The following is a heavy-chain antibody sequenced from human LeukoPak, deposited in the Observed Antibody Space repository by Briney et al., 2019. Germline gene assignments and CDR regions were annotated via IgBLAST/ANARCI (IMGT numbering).Heavy chain of an antibody. J-gene: IGHJ4*02. Sequence: GGSLRLSCAASGFTFSDYYMSWIRPAPGKGLEWVSYISSSGSTIYYADSVKGRFTISRDNAKNSLYLQMNSLRAEDTAVYYCARAFTILGVVGNYFDYWGQGTLVTVSS. CDR1: GFTFSDYY. D-gene: IGHD3-3*01. V-gene: IGHV3-11*01. CDR3: ARAFTILGVVGNYFDY. CDR2: ISSSGSTI.